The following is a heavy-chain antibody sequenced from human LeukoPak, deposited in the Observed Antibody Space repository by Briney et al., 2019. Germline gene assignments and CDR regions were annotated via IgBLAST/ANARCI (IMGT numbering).Heavy chain of an antibody. Sequence: ASVKISCKASGYTFTGYYMHWVRQAPGQGLEWMGRINPNSGGTNYAQKFQGRVTMTRDTSISTAYMELSRLRSDDTAVYYCARACSGGSCNWFDPWGQGTLVTVSS. V-gene: IGHV1-2*06. D-gene: IGHD2-15*01. J-gene: IGHJ5*02. CDR2: INPNSGGT. CDR1: GYTFTGYY. CDR3: ARACSGGSCNWFDP.